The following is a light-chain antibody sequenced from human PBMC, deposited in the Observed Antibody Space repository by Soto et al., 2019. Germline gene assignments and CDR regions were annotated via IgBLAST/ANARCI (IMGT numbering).Light chain of an antibody. CDR1: QTISNW. CDR2: DAS. CDR3: QQYYTYST. Sequence: DIQMTQSPSTLSASVGDRVTITCRASQTISNWLAWYQQKPGKAPKLLIYDASILESGVPSRFSGSGSGTEFTLTISSLQPDDFSSYYCQQYYTYSTFGQGTKVDIK. V-gene: IGKV1-5*01. J-gene: IGKJ1*01.